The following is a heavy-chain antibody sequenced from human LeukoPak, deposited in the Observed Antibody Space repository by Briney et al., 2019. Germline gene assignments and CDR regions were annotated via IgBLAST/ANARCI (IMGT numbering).Heavy chain of an antibody. V-gene: IGHV1-2*02. Sequence: ASVKVSCKASGYTFTGYYMHWVRQAPGQGLEWMGWINPNSGGTNYAQKFQGRVTITADESTSTAYMELSSLRSEDTAVYYCASGGIGQPGGYDSSGYQDFDYWGQGTLVTVSS. CDR2: INPNSGGT. CDR1: GYTFTGYY. D-gene: IGHD3-22*01. CDR3: ASGGIGQPGGYDSSGYQDFDY. J-gene: IGHJ4*02.